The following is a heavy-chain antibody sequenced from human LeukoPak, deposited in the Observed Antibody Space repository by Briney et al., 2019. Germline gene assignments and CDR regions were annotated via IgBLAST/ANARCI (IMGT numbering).Heavy chain of an antibody. CDR1: GFTFSDYY. Sequence: GGSLRPSCAASGFTFSDYYMSWIRQAPGKGLEWVSYISSSGSTIYYADSVKGRFTISRDNAKNSLYLQMNSLRAEDTAVYYCARGPHYYYYYMDVWGKGTTVTVSS. CDR2: ISSSGSTI. V-gene: IGHV3-11*04. CDR3: ARGPHYYYYYMDV. J-gene: IGHJ6*03.